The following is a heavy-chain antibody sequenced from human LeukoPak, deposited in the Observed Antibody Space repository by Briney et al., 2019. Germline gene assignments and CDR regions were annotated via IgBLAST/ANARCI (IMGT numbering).Heavy chain of an antibody. CDR2: ISWNSGSI. CDR3: AKDIRAISGYSFDY. Sequence: GRSLRLSCAASGFTFDDYAMHWVRQAPGKGLEWVSGISWNSGSIGYADSVKGRFTISRDNAKNSLYLQMNSLRAEDTALYYCAKDIRAISGYSFDYWGQGTLVTVSS. D-gene: IGHD3-22*01. V-gene: IGHV3-9*01. J-gene: IGHJ4*02. CDR1: GFTFDDYA.